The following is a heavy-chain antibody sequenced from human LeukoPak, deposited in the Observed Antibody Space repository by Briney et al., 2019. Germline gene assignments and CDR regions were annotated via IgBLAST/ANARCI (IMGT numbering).Heavy chain of an antibody. Sequence: GGSLRLSCAAFGFTVSTNYMSWVRQAPGKGLEWVSLIYSGGSTYYADSVKGRFTVSRDNSKNTLHLQMNSLRAEDTAIYYCAAVDSAMIRYFDYWGQGTLVTVSS. CDR3: AAVDSAMIRYFDY. V-gene: IGHV3-53*01. CDR2: IYSGGST. D-gene: IGHD5-18*01. CDR1: GFTVSTNY. J-gene: IGHJ4*02.